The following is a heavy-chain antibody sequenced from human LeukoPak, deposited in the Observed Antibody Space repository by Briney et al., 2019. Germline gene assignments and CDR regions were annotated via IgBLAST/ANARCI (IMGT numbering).Heavy chain of an antibody. CDR3: ARDSSSWLDY. CDR2: FYYSGST. D-gene: IGHD6-13*01. Sequence: SETLSLTCTVSGGSISSYYWSWIRQPPGKGLEWIGYFYYSGSTNYNPSLKSRVTISVDTSKNQFSLKLSSVTAADTAVYYCARDSSSWLDYWGQGTLVTVSS. CDR1: GGSISSYY. V-gene: IGHV4-59*01. J-gene: IGHJ4*02.